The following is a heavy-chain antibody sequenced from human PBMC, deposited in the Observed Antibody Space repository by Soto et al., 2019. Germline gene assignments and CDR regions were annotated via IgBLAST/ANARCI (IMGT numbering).Heavy chain of an antibody. CDR1: GGPFSAYY. Sequence: QVQLQQWGAGLLKPSETLSLTCAVYGGPFSAYYWSWIRQPPGKGLEWIGQINNSGSSNYNPSLKSRVTMSVDTSKNQFSLKLRSVTAADTAVYYCARREITVRGAPLFRRRSSNDAFDMWGQGTMVTVSS. D-gene: IGHD3-10*01. V-gene: IGHV4-34*01. CDR2: INNSGSS. J-gene: IGHJ3*02. CDR3: ARREITVRGAPLFRRRSSNDAFDM.